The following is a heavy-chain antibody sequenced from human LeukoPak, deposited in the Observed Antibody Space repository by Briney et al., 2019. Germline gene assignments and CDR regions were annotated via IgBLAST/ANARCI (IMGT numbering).Heavy chain of an antibody. Sequence: ASVKVSCKASGYTFTGYYMHWVRQAPGQGLEWMGWINPNSGGTNYAQKFQGRVTMTRDTSISTAYMGLSRLRSDDTAVYYCARATLWIDYYGSGSYLDYWGQGTLVTVSS. CDR3: ARATLWIDYYGSGSYLDY. V-gene: IGHV1-2*02. CDR1: GYTFTGYY. CDR2: INPNSGGT. J-gene: IGHJ4*02. D-gene: IGHD3-10*01.